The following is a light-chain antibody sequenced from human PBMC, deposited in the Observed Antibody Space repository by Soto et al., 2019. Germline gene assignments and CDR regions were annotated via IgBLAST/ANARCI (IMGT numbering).Light chain of an antibody. CDR2: DSS. V-gene: IGKV1-5*01. J-gene: IGKJ1*01. CDR1: QSVRNW. CDR3: QQYDGYSPQT. Sequence: IQMTQSPSTLFASFGDRVTITCRASQSVRNWLAWYQQKPGRAPQLLIYDSSTLEPGVPSRFRGSGSGTEFTLTINGLQPDDFATYYCQQYDGYSPQTFGQGTKVDIK.